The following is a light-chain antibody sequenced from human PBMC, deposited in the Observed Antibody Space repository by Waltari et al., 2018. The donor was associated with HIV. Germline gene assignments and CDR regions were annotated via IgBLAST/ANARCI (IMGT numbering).Light chain of an antibody. V-gene: IGLV2-23*02. CDR2: EVT. CDR1: SSNVGSDDL. Sequence: QSALTQPASVSGSPGQSITISCTGTSSNVGSDDLVSWYQQHPGEAPKLIIYEVTKRPSGVSKRFSGSKSGNTASLTISGLQADDEADYYCCSCPRSGIRYVFGTGTKVTVL. CDR3: CSCPRSGIRYV. J-gene: IGLJ1*01.